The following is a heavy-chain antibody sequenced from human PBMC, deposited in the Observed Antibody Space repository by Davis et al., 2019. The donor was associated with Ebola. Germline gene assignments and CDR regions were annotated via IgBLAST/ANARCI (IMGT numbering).Heavy chain of an antibody. V-gene: IGHV3-48*04. CDR3: ALAFSVSNTFDT. J-gene: IGHJ3*02. D-gene: IGHD1-26*01. Sequence: PGGSLRLSCAASGFTFSRYGMSWVRQAPGKRLEWLSYIDSSSSTIYYPDSVRGRFTISRDNAKNSLFLQMNSLRAEDTAVYYCALAFSVSNTFDTWGQGTMVTVSS. CDR2: IDSSSSTI. CDR1: GFTFSRYG.